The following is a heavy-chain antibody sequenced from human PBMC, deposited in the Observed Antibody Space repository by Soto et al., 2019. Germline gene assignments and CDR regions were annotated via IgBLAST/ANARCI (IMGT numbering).Heavy chain of an antibody. Sequence: SVKVSCKTSGFTFSNSAMQWGRQDRGQRIEWIGWIVVGSGSKIYAQKFRERVTITRDMSTNTVYMELSSLRFEDTAVYYCARDPSSLEWSPHWFDPWGQGTLVTVSS. CDR1: GFTFSNSA. CDR2: IVVGSGSK. J-gene: IGHJ5*02. D-gene: IGHD3-3*02. V-gene: IGHV1-58*02. CDR3: ARDPSSLEWSPHWFDP.